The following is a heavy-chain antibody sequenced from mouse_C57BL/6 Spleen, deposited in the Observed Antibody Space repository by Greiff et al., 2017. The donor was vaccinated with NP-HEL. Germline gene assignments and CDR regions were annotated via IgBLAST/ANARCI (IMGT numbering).Heavy chain of an antibody. Sequence: VQLQQSGAELVKPGASVKLSCTASGFNIKDYYMHWVKQRTEQGLEWIGRIDPEDGVTKYAPKFQGKATITADTSSNTAYLQLSSLTSADTAVYYCARGYYYGIPYAMDYWGQGTSVTVSS. D-gene: IGHD1-1*01. V-gene: IGHV14-2*01. CDR2: IDPEDGVT. CDR3: ARGYYYGIPYAMDY. CDR1: GFNIKDYY. J-gene: IGHJ4*01.